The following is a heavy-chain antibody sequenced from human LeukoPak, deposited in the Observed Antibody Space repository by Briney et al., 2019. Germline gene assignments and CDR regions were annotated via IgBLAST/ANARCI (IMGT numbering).Heavy chain of an antibody. Sequence: GGSLRLSCAASGFTFSSYRMNWVRRAPGKGLEWVSFISSSSTYIYYADSLKGRFTISRDNAKNSLFLQMNSLRAEDTAVYYCATEDVTGSFDYWGQGTLVTVSS. CDR3: ATEDVTGSFDY. D-gene: IGHD1-20*01. J-gene: IGHJ4*01. CDR1: GFTFSSYR. V-gene: IGHV3-21*01. CDR2: ISSSSTYI.